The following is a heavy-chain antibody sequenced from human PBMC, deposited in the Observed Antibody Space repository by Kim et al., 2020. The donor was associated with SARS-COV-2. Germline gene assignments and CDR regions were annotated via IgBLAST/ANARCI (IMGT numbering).Heavy chain of an antibody. CDR3: ARENYGYFDY. J-gene: IGHJ4*02. Sequence: GGSLRLSCAASGFTFSSYGMHWVRQAPGKGLEWVAVISFDGSNDYYADSVKGRFTISRDNSKNTLYLQMNSLRAEDTAVYYCARENYGYFDYWGQGTLVTDSS. V-gene: IGHV3-33*05. D-gene: IGHD3-16*01. CDR1: GFTFSSYG. CDR2: ISFDGSND.